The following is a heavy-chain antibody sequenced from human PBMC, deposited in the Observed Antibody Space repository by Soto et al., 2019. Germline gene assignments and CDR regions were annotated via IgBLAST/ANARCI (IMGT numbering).Heavy chain of an antibody. J-gene: IGHJ4*02. Sequence: QVQLVQSGAEVKKPGSSVKVSCKASGGTFSSYAISWVRQAPGQRLEWMGGIIPIFGKANYAQKFQGRVTINADESTSTAYMELLSRGSEDKAVYYCARARTTYYYDSSGPYYVDYWGQGTLGTGSS. V-gene: IGHV1-69*01. CDR3: ARARTTYYYDSSGPYYVDY. CDR1: GGTFSSYA. D-gene: IGHD3-22*01. CDR2: IIPIFGKA.